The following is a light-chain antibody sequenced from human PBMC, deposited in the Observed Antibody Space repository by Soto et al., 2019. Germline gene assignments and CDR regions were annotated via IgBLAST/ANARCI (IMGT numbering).Light chain of an antibody. J-gene: IGKJ1*01. CDR2: DAS. CDR3: QQYNTYPLT. V-gene: IGKV1-5*01. CDR1: QNIDSW. Sequence: DIQMAQSPSTLSASVGDKVTTTCRASQNIDSWLAWYQHKPGKAAKVLIYDASSLETGVPSRFSGSGSGTEFSLTISSLRPDDFATYYCQQYNTYPLTFGQGTKV.